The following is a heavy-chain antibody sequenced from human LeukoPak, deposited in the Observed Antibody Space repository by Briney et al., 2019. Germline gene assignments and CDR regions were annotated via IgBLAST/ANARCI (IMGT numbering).Heavy chain of an antibody. CDR3: ARSGDSEAFDI. V-gene: IGHV3-7*01. D-gene: IGHD7-27*01. Sequence: GGSLRLSCAASGFTFSSYWMSWVRQAPGKGLEWVASIKQDGREKYYVDSVKGRFTISRDNAKNSLYLQMNSLRAEDTAVYYCARSGDSEAFDIWGQGTMVTVSS. CDR2: IKQDGREK. CDR1: GFTFSSYW. J-gene: IGHJ3*02.